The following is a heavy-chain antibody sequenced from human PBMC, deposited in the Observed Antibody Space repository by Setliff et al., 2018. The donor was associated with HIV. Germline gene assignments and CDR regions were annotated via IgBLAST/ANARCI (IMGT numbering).Heavy chain of an antibody. CDR3: ARGRGDIVLLVYTYPPDY. CDR2: IYASGST. D-gene: IGHD2-8*02. Sequence: SETLSLTCTVSGGSISSGNYYWNWIRQPAGKGLEWIGHIYASGSTNYNPSLKSRVTISVDTSKNHFSLKLSSVTAADTAVYYCARGRGDIVLLVYTYPPDYWGQGTLVTVSS. CDR1: GGSISSGNYY. J-gene: IGHJ4*02. V-gene: IGHV4-61*09.